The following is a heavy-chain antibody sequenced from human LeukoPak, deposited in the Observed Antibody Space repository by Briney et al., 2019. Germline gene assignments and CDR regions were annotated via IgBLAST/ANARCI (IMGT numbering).Heavy chain of an antibody. Sequence: SETLSLTCTVSGGSISGYYWSWIRQPPGKGLEWIGYIFYSGSTNYNPSLKSRVTISVDTSKNQFSLKLSSVTAADTAVYYCARHGGAYSFDYWGQGTLVTVSS. V-gene: IGHV4-59*01. D-gene: IGHD4-11*01. J-gene: IGHJ4*02. CDR2: IFYSGST. CDR3: ARHGGAYSFDY. CDR1: GGSISGYY.